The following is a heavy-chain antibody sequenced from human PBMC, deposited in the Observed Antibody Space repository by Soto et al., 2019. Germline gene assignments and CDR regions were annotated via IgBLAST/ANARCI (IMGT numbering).Heavy chain of an antibody. D-gene: IGHD2-21*02. V-gene: IGHV3-23*01. CDR3: AKDGSWGDHYYFDN. CDR1: GFMFSSYA. CDR2: ISGSGGST. Sequence: EVQLLESGGGLVRPGGSLRLSCAVSGFMFSSYAMTWVRQAPGKGLEWVSSISGSGGSTYYSDSVRGRFTISRDNSKKRLYLEMNSLKGDDTAVYYCAKDGSWGDHYYFDNWGQGTLVTVSS. J-gene: IGHJ4*02.